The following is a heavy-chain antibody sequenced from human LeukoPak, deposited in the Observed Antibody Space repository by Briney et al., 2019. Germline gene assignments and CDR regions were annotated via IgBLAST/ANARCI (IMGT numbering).Heavy chain of an antibody. Sequence: GGSLRLSCAASGFSISTYSMSWVRQGPGKGLKWVATINPDGSVRHYVGSVQGRFTISRGDAENSVYLLMNTLTVEDTAVYYCARLFGGVTTFDYWGQGTLVTVSS. J-gene: IGHJ4*02. CDR3: ARLFGGVTTFDY. CDR1: GFSISTYS. CDR2: INPDGSVR. V-gene: IGHV3-7*01. D-gene: IGHD4-17*01.